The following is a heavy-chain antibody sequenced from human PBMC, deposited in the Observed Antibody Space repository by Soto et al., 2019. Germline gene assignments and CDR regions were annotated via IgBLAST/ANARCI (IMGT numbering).Heavy chain of an antibody. CDR2: IYYSGST. CDR3: ARRGHSKNPPTTYMDA. D-gene: IGHD3-16*01. Sequence: PSETLSLTCTVSGGSIGSYYWSWIRQPPGKGLEWIGYIYYSGSTNYNPSLKSRVTISVDTSKNQFSLKLSSVTAADTAVYYCARRGHSKNPPTTYMDALCKEATITVS. J-gene: IGHJ6*03. V-gene: IGHV4-59*01. CDR1: GGSIGSYY.